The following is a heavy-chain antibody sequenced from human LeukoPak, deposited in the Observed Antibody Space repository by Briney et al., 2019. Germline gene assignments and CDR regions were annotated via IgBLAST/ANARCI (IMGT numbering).Heavy chain of an antibody. CDR3: AKNRALHEIDY. D-gene: IGHD2-21*01. Sequence: GGSLGLSCAASGLAFSTYAMSWVRRATGKGLEWVSGISGSGGSTYYADAVKGRFTISRDNSKNTLYLQMNSLIAGDTAIYYCAKNRALHEIDYWGQGTLVTVSS. J-gene: IGHJ4*02. CDR2: ISGSGGST. V-gene: IGHV3-23*01. CDR1: GLAFSTYA.